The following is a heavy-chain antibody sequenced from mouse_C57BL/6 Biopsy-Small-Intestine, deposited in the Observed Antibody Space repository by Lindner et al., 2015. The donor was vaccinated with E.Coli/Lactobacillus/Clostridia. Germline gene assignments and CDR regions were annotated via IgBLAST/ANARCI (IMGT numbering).Heavy chain of an antibody. V-gene: IGHV1-39*01. CDR2: INPNYGTT. Sequence: VQLQESGPELVKPGASVKISCKASGYSFTDYNMNWVKRSNGKRLEWIGVINPNYGTTSYNQKFKGKATLTVDQSSSTAYMQLNSLTSEDSAVYSCAIRTYGGAFDYWGQGTTLTVSS. J-gene: IGHJ2*01. D-gene: IGHD5-1*01. CDR3: AIRTYGGAFDY. CDR1: GYSFTDYN.